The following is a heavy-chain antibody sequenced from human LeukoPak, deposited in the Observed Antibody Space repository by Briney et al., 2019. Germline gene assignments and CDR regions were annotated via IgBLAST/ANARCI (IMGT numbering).Heavy chain of an antibody. CDR2: INPSGGST. V-gene: IGHV1-46*01. Sequence: ASVKVSCKASGYTFTSYYMHWVRQAPGQGLEWMGIINPSGGSTSYAQKLQGRVTMTRDMSTSTVYMELSSLRSEDTAVYYCARGSTVVVPAASSSSCDYWGQGTLVTVSS. CDR1: GYTFTSYY. CDR3: ARGSTVVVPAASSSSCDY. D-gene: IGHD2-2*01. J-gene: IGHJ4*02.